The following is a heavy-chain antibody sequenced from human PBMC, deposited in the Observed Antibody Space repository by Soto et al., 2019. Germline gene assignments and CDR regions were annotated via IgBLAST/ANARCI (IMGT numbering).Heavy chain of an antibody. V-gene: IGHV1-2*02. CDR2: INPNSGCT. CDR1: GYTFTDYY. D-gene: IGHD3-22*01. J-gene: IGHJ4*02. CDR3: ARRKGDYYDSSGYHYYFDY. Sequence: ASVKVSFKASGYTFTDYYVHWVRQAPGQGLEWMGWINPNSGCTKSAQKFQGRVAMTRDTSISTAYMELSRLRSDDTAVYYCARRKGDYYDSSGYHYYFDYWGQGTLVTVSS.